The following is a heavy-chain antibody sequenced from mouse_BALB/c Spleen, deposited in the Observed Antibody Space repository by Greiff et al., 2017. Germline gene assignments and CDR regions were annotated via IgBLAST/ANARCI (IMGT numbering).Heavy chain of an antibody. CDR1: GYTFTSYW. CDR2: INPSTGYT. D-gene: IGHD1-1*01. Sequence: QVQLKQSGAELAKPGASVKMSCKASGYTFTSYWMHWVKQRPGQGLEWIGYINPSTGYTEYNQKFKDKATLTADKSSSTAYMQLSSLTSEDSAVYYCARQPIYYYGSSSYYYAMDYWGQGTSVTVSS. V-gene: IGHV1-7*01. CDR3: ARQPIYYYGSSSYYYAMDY. J-gene: IGHJ4*01.